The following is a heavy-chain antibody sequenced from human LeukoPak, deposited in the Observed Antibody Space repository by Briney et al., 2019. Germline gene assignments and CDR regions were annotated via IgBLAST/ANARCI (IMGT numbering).Heavy chain of an antibody. CDR1: GGTFSSYT. CDR3: ARETYDSSGSTMGDAFDI. J-gene: IGHJ3*02. D-gene: IGHD3-22*01. Sequence: SLKVSCKASGGTFSSYTISWVRQAPGQGLEWMGRIIPILGIANYAQKVQGRVTITTDKSTSTAYMELSSLRSEDTAVYYCARETYDSSGSTMGDAFDIWGQGTMVTVSS. CDR2: IIPILGIA. V-gene: IGHV1-69*04.